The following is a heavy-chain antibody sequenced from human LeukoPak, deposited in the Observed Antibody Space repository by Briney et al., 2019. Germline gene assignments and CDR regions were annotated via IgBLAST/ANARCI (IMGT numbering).Heavy chain of an antibody. V-gene: IGHV3-23*01. J-gene: IGHJ4*02. CDR3: AKDAADSSGCYSKLLFDY. Sequence: GGSLRLSCAASGFTFSSYAMSWVRQAPGKGLEWVSAISGSGGSTYYADSVKGRFTISRDNSKNTLYLQMNSLRAEDTAVYYCAKDAADSSGCYSKLLFDYWGQGTLVTLSS. D-gene: IGHD3-22*01. CDR2: ISGSGGST. CDR1: GFTFSSYA.